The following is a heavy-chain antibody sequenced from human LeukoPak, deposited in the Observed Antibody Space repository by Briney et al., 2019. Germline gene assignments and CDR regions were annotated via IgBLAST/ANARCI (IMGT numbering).Heavy chain of an antibody. J-gene: IGHJ4*02. Sequence: GGSLRLSCAAPGITFSNYNMNWVRQAPGKGLEWVAVISYDGSNKYYADSVKGRFTISRDNSKNTLYLQMNSLRAEDMAVYYCVKRWTGTTIGQQDYWGQGTLVTVSS. CDR3: VKRWTGTTIGQQDY. CDR2: ISYDGSNK. CDR1: GITFSNYN. V-gene: IGHV3-30*18. D-gene: IGHD1-1*01.